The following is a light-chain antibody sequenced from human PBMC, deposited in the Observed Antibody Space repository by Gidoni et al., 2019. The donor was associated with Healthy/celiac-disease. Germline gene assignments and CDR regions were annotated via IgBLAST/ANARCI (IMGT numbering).Light chain of an antibody. V-gene: IGKV1-33*01. J-gene: IGKJ4*01. CDR3: QQYDNLPLT. CDR2: DAS. Sequence: DIQMTQSPSSRSASGGDRVTITCQASQDISNYLNWYQQKPGKAPKLLIYDASNFETGVPSRFSGRGSGTAFTFPISSLQPEDIATYYCQQYDNLPLTFGGGTKVEIK. CDR1: QDISNY.